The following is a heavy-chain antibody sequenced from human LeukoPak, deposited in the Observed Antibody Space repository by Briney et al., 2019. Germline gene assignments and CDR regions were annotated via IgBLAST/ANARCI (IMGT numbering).Heavy chain of an antibody. D-gene: IGHD3-10*02. V-gene: IGHV4-38-2*01. CDR2: IHYSGTN. J-gene: IGHJ4*02. CDR1: GYSISSGYY. Sequence: SETLSLTCAVSGYSISSGYYWGWIRQPPGKGLEWIGYIHYSGTNYYNPSLKSRVAISVDTSKNQFSLKLSSVTAADTAVYYCARSTGSTMFIDYWGQGTLVTVSS. CDR3: ARSTGSTMFIDY.